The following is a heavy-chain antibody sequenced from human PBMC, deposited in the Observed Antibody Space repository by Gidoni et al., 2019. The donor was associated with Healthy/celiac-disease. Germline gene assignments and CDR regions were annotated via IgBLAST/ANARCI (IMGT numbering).Heavy chain of an antibody. J-gene: IGHJ6*02. CDR1: GFTFSNAW. CDR3: TTDLTFLEWLLLGYYGMDV. D-gene: IGHD3-3*01. Sequence: EVQLVESGGGLVKPGGSLRLSCAASGFTFSNAWMSWVRQAPGKGLEWVGRIKSKTDGGTTDYAAPVKGRFTISRDDSKNTLYLQMNSLKTEDTAVYYCTTDLTFLEWLLLGYYGMDVWGQGTTVTVSS. V-gene: IGHV3-15*01. CDR2: IKSKTDGGTT.